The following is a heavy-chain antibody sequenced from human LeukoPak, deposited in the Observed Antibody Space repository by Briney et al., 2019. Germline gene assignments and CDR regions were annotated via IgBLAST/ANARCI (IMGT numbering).Heavy chain of an antibody. CDR1: GGSISSSNYY. CDR3: ATLSWYIVTAAFDI. V-gene: IGHV4-39*07. CDR2: MYYGGST. D-gene: IGHD6-13*01. J-gene: IGHJ3*02. Sequence: KPSETLSLTCTVSGGSISSSNYYWGWIRQPPGKGLEWIGNMYYGGSTHYNPSLKSRVTISVDTSKNQFSLKRNSVTAADTAVYYCATLSWYIVTAAFDIWGQGTLVTVSS.